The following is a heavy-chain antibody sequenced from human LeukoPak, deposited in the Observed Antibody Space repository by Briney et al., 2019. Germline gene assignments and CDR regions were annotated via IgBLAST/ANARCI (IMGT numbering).Heavy chain of an antibody. CDR3: ARDRPYSTSWYSFDS. D-gene: IGHD6-13*01. CDR2: MHSGGST. Sequence: SGGSLRVSCAASGFIVSNSYMNRVRQTPGKGLEWVSVMHSGGSTYYSDSVKGRFTISRDNAKNTLYLQMNSLRAEDTAVYYCARDRPYSTSWYSFDSWGQGTLVTVSS. V-gene: IGHV3-53*01. CDR1: GFIVSNSY. J-gene: IGHJ4*02.